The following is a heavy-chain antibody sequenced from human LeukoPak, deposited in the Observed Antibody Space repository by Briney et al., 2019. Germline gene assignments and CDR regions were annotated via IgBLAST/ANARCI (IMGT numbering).Heavy chain of an antibody. CDR1: IHLQELW. CDR3: VRTPVTGGSGTFYFDY. J-gene: IGHJ4*02. CDR2: IWYDGSNI. Sequence: GGSLETLLCSVWIHLQELWHALVRQAPDKGLEWVAVIWYDGSNIQYGDSVKGRFTISRDNFENTLYLQMNNLRAEDTAVYYCVRTPVTGGSGTFYFDYWGQGALVTVSS. V-gene: IGHV3-33*01. D-gene: IGHD2-8*02.